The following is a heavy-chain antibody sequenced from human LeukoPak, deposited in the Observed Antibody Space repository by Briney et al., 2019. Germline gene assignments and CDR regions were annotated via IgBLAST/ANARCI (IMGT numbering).Heavy chain of an antibody. J-gene: IGHJ6*02. CDR2: IKQDGSEK. V-gene: IGHV3-7*01. CDR3: ARSRYCSSTSCPLYYYYGMDV. CDR1: GFTFSSYW. D-gene: IGHD2-2*01. Sequence: GGSLRLSCAASGFTFSSYWMSWVRQAPGKGLEWVANIKQDGSEKYYVDSVKGRFTISRDNAKSSLYLQMNSLRAEDTAVYYCARSRYCSSTSCPLYYYYGMDVWGQGTTVTVSS.